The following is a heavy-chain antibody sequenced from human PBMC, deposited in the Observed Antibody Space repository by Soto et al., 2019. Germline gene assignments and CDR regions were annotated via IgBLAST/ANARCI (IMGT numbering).Heavy chain of an antibody. J-gene: IGHJ5*02. V-gene: IGHV4-59*05. CDR2: IYYSGTT. CDR1: GGSISSYY. CDR3: ATQEVGGSYVYTFDP. D-gene: IGHD1-26*01. Sequence: SETLSLTCTVSGGSISSYYWSWIRQPPGKGLEWIGSIYYSGTTHYNPSLKSRVTISVDTSKNHFSLKLSSVTAADTAVYYCATQEVGGSYVYTFDPWGQGTLVTVSS.